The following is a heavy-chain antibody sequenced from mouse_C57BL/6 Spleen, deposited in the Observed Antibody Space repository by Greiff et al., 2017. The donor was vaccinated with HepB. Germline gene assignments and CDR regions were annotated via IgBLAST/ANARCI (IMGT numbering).Heavy chain of an antibody. V-gene: IGHV1-9*01. CDR3: ARPYYYGSSYSYAMDY. CDR2: ILPGSGST. J-gene: IGHJ4*01. Sequence: QVQLQQSGAELMKPGASVKLSCKATGYTFTGYWIEWVKQRPGHGLEWIGEILPGSGSTNYNEKFKGKATFTEDTSSNTAYMQLSSLTTEDSAIYYCARPYYYGSSYSYAMDYWGQGTSVTVSS. CDR1: GYTFTGYW. D-gene: IGHD1-1*01.